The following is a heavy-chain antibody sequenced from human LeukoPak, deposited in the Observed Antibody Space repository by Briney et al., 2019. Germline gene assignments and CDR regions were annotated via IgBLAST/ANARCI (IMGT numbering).Heavy chain of an antibody. V-gene: IGHV1-69*05. CDR1: GGTFSSYA. Sequence: SVKVSCKASGGTFSSYAISWVRQAPGQGLEWMGGIIPIFGTANYAQKFQGRVTITTDESTSTAYMELSSLRSEDTAVYYCARGRRRDILTGNRGMDVWGQGTTVTVSS. D-gene: IGHD3-9*01. CDR3: ARGRRRDILTGNRGMDV. CDR2: IIPIFGTA. J-gene: IGHJ6*02.